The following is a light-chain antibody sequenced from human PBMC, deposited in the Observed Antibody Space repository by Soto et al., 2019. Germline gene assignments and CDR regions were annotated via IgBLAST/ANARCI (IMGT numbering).Light chain of an antibody. CDR3: CSYAGSYTYV. CDR1: GSDVGGYNY. V-gene: IGLV2-11*01. Sequence: QSALTQPRSVSGSPRQSVTISCTGTGSDVGGYNYVSWYQHHPGKAPKLMIYDVTKRPSGVPDRFSGSKSGNTASLTISGLQAEDEADYYCCSYAGSYTYVFGIGTKVTVL. CDR2: DVT. J-gene: IGLJ1*01.